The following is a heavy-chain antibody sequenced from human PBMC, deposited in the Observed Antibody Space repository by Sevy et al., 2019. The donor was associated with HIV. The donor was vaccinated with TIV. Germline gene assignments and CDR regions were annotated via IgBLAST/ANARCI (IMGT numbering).Heavy chain of an antibody. CDR1: GFTFSGYW. D-gene: IGHD2-15*01. Sequence: GGSLRLSCAASGFTFSGYWMSWVRQAPGKRLQCVANIKQDGSKNEFVDSVKGRFTISRDNPKNSLYLQMNSLRAEDTAVYYCAREGAGGFDYWGQGTLVTVSS. CDR3: AREGAGGFDY. CDR2: IKQDGSKN. V-gene: IGHV3-7*01. J-gene: IGHJ4*02.